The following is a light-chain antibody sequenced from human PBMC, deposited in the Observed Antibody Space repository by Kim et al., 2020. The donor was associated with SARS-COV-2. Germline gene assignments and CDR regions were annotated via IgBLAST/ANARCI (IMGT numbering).Light chain of an antibody. CDR1: SLRSYY. CDR2: GKN. Sequence: VALGQTVRITCQGDSLRSYYATWYQQKPGQAPILVIYGKNNRPSGIPDRFSGSSSGNTASLTITGTQAGDEADYYCNSRDSNDNVVFGGGTQLNVL. J-gene: IGLJ2*01. CDR3: NSRDSNDNVV. V-gene: IGLV3-19*01.